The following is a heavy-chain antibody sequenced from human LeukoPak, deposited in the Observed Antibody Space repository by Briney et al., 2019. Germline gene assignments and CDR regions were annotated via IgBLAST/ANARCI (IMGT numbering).Heavy chain of an antibody. J-gene: IGHJ4*02. CDR3: ARVGPIAAAGTVYFDY. V-gene: IGHV4-39*07. Sequence: SETLSLTCTVSGGSISSYYWGWIRQPPGKGLEWIGSIYYSGSTYYNPSLKSRVTISVDTSKNQFSLKLSSVTAADTAVYYCARVGPIAAAGTVYFDYWGQGTLVTVSS. CDR2: IYYSGST. CDR1: GGSISSYY. D-gene: IGHD6-13*01.